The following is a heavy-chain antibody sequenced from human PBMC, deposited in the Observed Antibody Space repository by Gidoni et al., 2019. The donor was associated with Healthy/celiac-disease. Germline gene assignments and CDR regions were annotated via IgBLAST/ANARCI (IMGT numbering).Heavy chain of an antibody. J-gene: IGHJ6*02. CDR2: INHSGST. Sequence: QVQLQQWGAGLLKPSETLSLTCAVYGGSFSGYYWSWIRQPPGKGLEWIGEINHSGSTNYNPSLKSRVTISVDTSKNQFSLKLSSVTAADTAVYYCARVLRNSSGWSYYYYGMDVWGQGTTVTVSS. V-gene: IGHV4-34*01. D-gene: IGHD6-19*01. CDR3: ARVLRNSSGWSYYYYGMDV. CDR1: GGSFSGYY.